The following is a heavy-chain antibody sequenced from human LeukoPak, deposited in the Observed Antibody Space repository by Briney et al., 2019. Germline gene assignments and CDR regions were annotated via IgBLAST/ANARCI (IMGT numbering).Heavy chain of an antibody. Sequence: SCKASGGTFSSYAMSWVRQAPGKGLEWVSAISGSGGSTYYADSVKGRFTISRDNSKNTLYLQMNSLRAEDTAVYYCAKDPAGLFPYYFDYWGQGTLVTVSS. CDR2: ISGSGGST. D-gene: IGHD3-3*01. V-gene: IGHV3-23*01. CDR1: GGTFSSYA. J-gene: IGHJ4*02. CDR3: AKDPAGLFPYYFDY.